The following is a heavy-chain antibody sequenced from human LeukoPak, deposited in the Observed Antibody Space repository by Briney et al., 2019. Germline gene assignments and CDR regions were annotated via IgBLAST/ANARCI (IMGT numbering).Heavy chain of an antibody. CDR2: ISYDGSNN. CDR1: GFTFSSYG. V-gene: IGHV3-30*18. CDR3: AKSPSGRARISGFDY. D-gene: IGHD1-26*01. Sequence: PGRSLRLSCAASGFTFSSYGMLWVRPAPGKGLEWVAVISYDGSNNYYGDSVNGRFTISRDNSKNTLSLQMNSLRAEDTAVYYGAKSPSGRARISGFDYWGQGILVTVSS. J-gene: IGHJ4*02.